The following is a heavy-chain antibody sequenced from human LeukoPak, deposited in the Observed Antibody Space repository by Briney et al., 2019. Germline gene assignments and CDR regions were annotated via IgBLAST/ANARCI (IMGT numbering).Heavy chain of an antibody. CDR1: GFTFSSYG. CDR3: AKYYYDGSGYSALGY. V-gene: IGHV3-30*18. Sequence: GGSLRLSCAASGFTFSSYGMHWVRQAPGKGLEWVAVISFDGSYKYYADSVKGRFTISRDNSKNTLYLQTNSLRTEDTAVFYCAKYYYDGSGYSALGYWGQGTLVTVSS. J-gene: IGHJ1*01. CDR2: ISFDGSYK. D-gene: IGHD3-22*01.